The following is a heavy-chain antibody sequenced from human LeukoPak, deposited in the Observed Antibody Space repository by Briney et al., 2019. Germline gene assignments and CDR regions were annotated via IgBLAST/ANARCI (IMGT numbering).Heavy chain of an antibody. CDR3: ARSSRGFFFDY. V-gene: IGHV5-51*01. D-gene: IGHD3-22*01. CDR1: GYNFASYW. CDR2: IYPGDSDT. J-gene: IGHJ4*02. Sequence: GESLKIPCKGSGYNFASYWIGWVRQKPGRGLEWMGIIYPGDSDTRYSPSFQGQVTISADKSISTAYLHWSSLKASDTAMYFCARSSRGFFFDYWGQGTLVTVSS.